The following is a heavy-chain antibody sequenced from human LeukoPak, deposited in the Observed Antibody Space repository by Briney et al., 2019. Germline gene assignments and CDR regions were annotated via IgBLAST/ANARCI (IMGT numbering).Heavy chain of an antibody. CDR2: INHSGST. Sequence: SETLSLTCAVYGGSFSGYYWSWIRQPPGKGLEWIGEINHSGSTNYNPSLKSRVTISVDTSKNQFSLKLSSVTAADTAVYYCARGQRGIFGVVIIPPYWFDPWGQGTLVTVSS. V-gene: IGHV4-34*01. D-gene: IGHD3-3*01. CDR1: GGSFSGYY. J-gene: IGHJ5*02. CDR3: ARGQRGIFGVVIIPPYWFDP.